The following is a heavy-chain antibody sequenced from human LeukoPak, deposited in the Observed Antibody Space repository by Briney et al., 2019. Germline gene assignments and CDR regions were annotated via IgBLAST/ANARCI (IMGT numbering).Heavy chain of an antibody. V-gene: IGHV4-61*02. J-gene: IGHJ4*02. D-gene: IGHD3-10*01. CDR2: IYTSGST. CDR1: GGSISSGSYY. Sequence: SETLSLTCTVSGGSISSGSYYWSWIRQPAGKGLEWIGRIYTSGSTNYNPSLKSRVTISVDTSKNQFSLKLSSVTAADTAVYYCAREGSHSLLWFGELTVGFDYWGQGTLVTASS. CDR3: AREGSHSLLWFGELTVGFDY.